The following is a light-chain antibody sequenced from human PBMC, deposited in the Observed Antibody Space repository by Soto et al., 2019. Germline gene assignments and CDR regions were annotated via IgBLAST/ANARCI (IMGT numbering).Light chain of an antibody. J-gene: IGKJ5*01. Sequence: EIVLTQSPGTVSLSHGERATLSCRASQSVSSSYLAWYQQKPGQAPRLLIYGASTRATGIPARFSGSGSGTEFTLTISSLQSEDFAVYYCQQYNNWPPITFGHGTLLEIK. CDR2: GAS. CDR3: QQYNNWPPIT. V-gene: IGKV3-15*01. CDR1: QSVSSSY.